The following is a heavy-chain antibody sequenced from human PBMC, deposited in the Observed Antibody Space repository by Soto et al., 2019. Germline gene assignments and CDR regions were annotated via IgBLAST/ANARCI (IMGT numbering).Heavy chain of an antibody. J-gene: IGHJ4*02. CDR1: GASITSTTYV. Sequence: SETRSLTGSLPGASITSTTYVGAWSRQPPGRGLEWVGSIDYIGKTHYNPSLKTRTTKSVDRSRNHSSLQVSSVTAADTAVHYCAKTLPRTGRFDYWGQGTVVTVSS. V-gene: IGHV4-39*01. CDR3: AKTLPRTGRFDY. CDR2: IDYIGKT.